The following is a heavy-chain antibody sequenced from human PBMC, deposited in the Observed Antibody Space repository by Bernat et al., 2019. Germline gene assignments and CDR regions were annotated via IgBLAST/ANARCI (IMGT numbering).Heavy chain of an antibody. Sequence: QVQLVESGGGVVQPGRSLRLSCAASGFTFSNYGIHWVRQAPGKGPEWVALISYDGSKKYYADSVRGRFTISRDNSKNTLYVQMNSLRAEDTAVYYCAKDAERMTVTASYGMDVWGQGTTVTVSS. CDR2: ISYDGSKK. CDR1: GFTFSNYG. J-gene: IGHJ6*02. V-gene: IGHV3-30*18. D-gene: IGHD1-20*01. CDR3: AKDAERMTVTASYGMDV.